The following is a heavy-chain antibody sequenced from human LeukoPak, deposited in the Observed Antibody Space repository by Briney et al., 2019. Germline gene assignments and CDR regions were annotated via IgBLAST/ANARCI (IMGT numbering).Heavy chain of an antibody. J-gene: IGHJ6*03. CDR3: ACSSRDYYYMDV. V-gene: IGHV3-21*01. CDR2: ISSSSSYI. CDR1: GFTFSSYS. Sequence: GGSLRLPCAASGFTFSSYSMNWVRQTPGKGLEWVSSISSSSSYIFYADSVKGRFTISRDNAKNSLYLQMNSLRAEDTAVYYCACSSRDYYYMDVWGKGTTVTISS.